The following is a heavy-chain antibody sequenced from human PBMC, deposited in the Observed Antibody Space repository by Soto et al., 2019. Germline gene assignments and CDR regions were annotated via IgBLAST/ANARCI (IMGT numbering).Heavy chain of an antibody. J-gene: IGHJ6*02. CDR3: AKDRGSSWIYYYYYGMDV. CDR1: GFTFSSYG. V-gene: IGHV3-30*18. Sequence: PGGSLRLSCAASGFTFSSYGMHWVRQAPGKGLEWVAVISYDGSNKYYADSVKGRFTISRDNSKNTLYLQMNSLRAEDTAVYYCAKDRGSSWIYYYYYGMDVWGQGTTVTVSS. D-gene: IGHD6-13*01. CDR2: ISYDGSNK.